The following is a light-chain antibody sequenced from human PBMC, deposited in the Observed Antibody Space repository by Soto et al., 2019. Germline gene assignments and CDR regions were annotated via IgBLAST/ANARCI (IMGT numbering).Light chain of an antibody. CDR2: DTS. Sequence: DIVVTQSPATLSASPGERVTLSCRASQFVSSRLAWYQQRHGQVPRLLIYDTSTRAPGISVRVSGSGSGTELTLTISSLQSEDFAVYYCQEYMQWPPGMCGPGTTVEIK. J-gene: IGKJ1*01. CDR3: QEYMQWPPGM. V-gene: IGKV3-15*01. CDR1: QFVSSR.